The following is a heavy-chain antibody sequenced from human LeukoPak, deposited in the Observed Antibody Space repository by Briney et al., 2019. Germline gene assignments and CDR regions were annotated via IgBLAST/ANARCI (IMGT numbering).Heavy chain of an antibody. J-gene: IGHJ3*02. CDR2: ISSSSSYI. V-gene: IGHV3-21*01. CDR3: ARAGLYSSSSVDAFDI. D-gene: IGHD6-6*01. Sequence: GGSLRLSCAASGFTFSSYTMNWVRQAPGKGLEWVSSISSSSSYIYYADSVKGRFTISRDNAKNSLYLQMNSLRAEDTAVYYCARAGLYSSSSVDAFDIWGQGTMVTVSS. CDR1: GFTFSSYT.